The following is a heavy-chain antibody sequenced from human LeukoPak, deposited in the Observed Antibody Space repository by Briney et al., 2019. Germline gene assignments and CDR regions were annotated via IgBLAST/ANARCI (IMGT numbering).Heavy chain of an antibody. CDR2: ISSSSSTI. CDR3: ARDASGYSSGWALDY. D-gene: IGHD6-19*01. V-gene: IGHV3-48*01. Sequence: PGGSLRLSCAASGFTFSSYSMNWVRQAPGKGLEWVSYISSSSSTIYYADSVKGRFTISRDNAKNSLYLQMNSLRAEDTAVYYCARDASGYSSGWALDYWGQGTLVTVSS. J-gene: IGHJ4*02. CDR1: GFTFSSYS.